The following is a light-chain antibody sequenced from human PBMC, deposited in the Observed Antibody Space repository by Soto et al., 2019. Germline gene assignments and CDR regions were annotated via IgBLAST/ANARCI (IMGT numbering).Light chain of an antibody. Sequence: DIQMTQSPSTLSASVGDRVTITCRASQRIGRWLAWYQQKPGKAPKLMIYDASTLISGVPSRFSGSGSGTEFTLTISSLQPDDFTTYYCQQYNLHSPATFGQGTMVEIK. CDR2: DAS. CDR1: QRIGRW. CDR3: QQYNLHSPAT. J-gene: IGKJ1*01. V-gene: IGKV1-5*01.